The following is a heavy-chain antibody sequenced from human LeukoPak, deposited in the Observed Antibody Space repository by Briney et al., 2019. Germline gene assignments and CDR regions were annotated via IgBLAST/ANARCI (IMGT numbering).Heavy chain of an antibody. CDR3: ARLHLGGNPRDVDY. J-gene: IGHJ4*02. CDR2: AIPGFDLT. V-gene: IGHV1-69*05. D-gene: IGHD4-23*01. CDR1: GGSFRTFP. Sequence: GASVKVSCKSSGGSFRTFPISWVRQAPGQGLEWMGGAIPGFDLTDYARKFQGRVTITTDESTSTAYMELSSLRSEDTAVYYCARLHLGGNPRDVDYWGQGTLVTVSS.